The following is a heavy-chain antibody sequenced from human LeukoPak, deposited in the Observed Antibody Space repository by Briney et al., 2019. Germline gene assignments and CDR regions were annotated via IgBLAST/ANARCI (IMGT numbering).Heavy chain of an antibody. CDR1: GLTVSNNY. Sequence: GGSLRLSCVVSGLTVSNNYMTWVRQAPGGWRGWVLLIFRGSSKYYAGSVTRRLTITRDSSKNTLYLQMNSLRAEDTALYYCARDPAAAAGNLWSGGQGTLVTVSS. J-gene: IGHJ4*02. V-gene: IGHV3-66*01. CDR2: IFRGSSK. CDR3: ARDPAAAAGNLWS. D-gene: IGHD6-25*01.